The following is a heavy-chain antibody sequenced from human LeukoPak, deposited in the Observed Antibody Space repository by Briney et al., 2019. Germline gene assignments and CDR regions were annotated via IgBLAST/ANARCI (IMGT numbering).Heavy chain of an antibody. J-gene: IGHJ1*01. CDR3: ARVPITLAGTKDAKYFQH. V-gene: IGHV3-74*01. Sequence: PGGSLRLSCAASGFTFSSSWMHWVRQAPGKGLVWVSRINSDGSRTDYADSVKGRFTISRDNAKDTLYLQMNSLRAEDTALYYCARVPITLAGTKDAKYFQHWGQGTLVTVSS. CDR2: INSDGSRT. CDR1: GFTFSSSW. D-gene: IGHD6-19*01.